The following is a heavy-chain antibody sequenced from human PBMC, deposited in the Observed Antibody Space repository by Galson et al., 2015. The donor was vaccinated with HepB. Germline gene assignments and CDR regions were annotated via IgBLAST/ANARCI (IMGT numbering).Heavy chain of an antibody. CDR2: IYYTGST. V-gene: IGHV4-59*01. D-gene: IGHD6-19*01. Sequence: TLSLTCTVSGDSISSSYWSWIRQPPGEGLEWIGYIYYTGSTNYNPSLKSRVTISVDRSNNQFSLRLSSVTTADTAVYYCARAPRGWYGYFDPWGQGTLVTVSS. CDR1: GDSISSSY. J-gene: IGHJ4*02. CDR3: ARAPRGWYGYFDP.